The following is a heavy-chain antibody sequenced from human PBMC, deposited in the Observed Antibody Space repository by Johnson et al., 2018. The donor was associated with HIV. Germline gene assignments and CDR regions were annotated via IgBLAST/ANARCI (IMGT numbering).Heavy chain of an antibody. Sequence: QVQLVESGGGVVQPGRSQRLSCAASGITFSSYAMNWVRQAPGKGLEWVAVLSYDGSNTYYADSVKGRFTISRDNSKNSLYLQMNSLRAEDTAVYYCAKDGEYSSPGAFDIWGQGTMVTVSS. D-gene: IGHD6-6*01. CDR2: LSYDGSNT. V-gene: IGHV3-30-3*01. CDR3: AKDGEYSSPGAFDI. J-gene: IGHJ3*02. CDR1: GITFSSYA.